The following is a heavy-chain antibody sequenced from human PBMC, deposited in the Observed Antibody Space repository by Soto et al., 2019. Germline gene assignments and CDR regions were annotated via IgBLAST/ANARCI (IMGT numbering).Heavy chain of an antibody. J-gene: IGHJ6*02. CDR1: GGSISSGDYY. Sequence: QVQLQESGPGLVKPSQTLSLTCTVSGGSISSGDYYWSWIRQPPGKGLEWIGYIYYSGSTYYNPSLKSRVTISVDTSKNQFSLKLSSVTAADTAVYYCASLSTPGDYYYGMDVWGQGTTVTVSS. CDR3: ASLSTPGDYYYGMDV. D-gene: IGHD1-1*01. CDR2: IYYSGST. V-gene: IGHV4-30-4*01.